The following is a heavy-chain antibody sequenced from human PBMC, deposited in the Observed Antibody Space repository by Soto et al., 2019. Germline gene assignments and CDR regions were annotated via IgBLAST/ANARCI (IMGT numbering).Heavy chain of an antibody. CDR3: TGGYCTGGTCYSGYFQH. CDR1: GFTFSGST. V-gene: IGHV3-73*02. Sequence: EVQLVQSGGGLVQPGGSLKLSCAASGFTFSGSTVHWVRQASGEGLQWVGRIRSKANDYATTYIASVKGRFTISRDDSRNPAYLQMSDLKTEDTAVYYCTGGYCTGGTCYSGYFQHWGKGALVTVFS. D-gene: IGHD2-15*01. CDR2: IRSKANDYAT. J-gene: IGHJ1*01.